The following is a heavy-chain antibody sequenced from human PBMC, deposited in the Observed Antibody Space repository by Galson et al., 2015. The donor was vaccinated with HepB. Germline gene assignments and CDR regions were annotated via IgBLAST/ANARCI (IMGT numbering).Heavy chain of an antibody. V-gene: IGHV3-23*01. CDR1: GFAFDNHA. D-gene: IGHD5-18*01. CDR2: ITGKGDST. Sequence: SLRLSCAASGFAFDNHAMSWVRQALGRGLEWISGITGKGDSTFYADSVKGRFTVSKDNSNNMLYLQMNSLRGEDAGLYFCAKGYGLFDSWGQGILVTVSS. CDR3: AKGYGLFDS. J-gene: IGHJ5*01.